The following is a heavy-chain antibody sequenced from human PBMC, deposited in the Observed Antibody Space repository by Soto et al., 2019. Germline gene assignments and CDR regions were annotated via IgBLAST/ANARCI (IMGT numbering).Heavy chain of an antibody. CDR3: ARDGPEAPGYYYGMDV. D-gene: IGHD6-6*01. CDR2: IYYSGST. J-gene: IGHJ6*02. CDR1: GGSISSGDYY. V-gene: IGHV4-30-4*01. Sequence: SETLSLTCTVSGGSISSGDYYWSWIRQPPGKGLEWIGYIYYSGSTYYNPSLKSRVTISVDTAKNQFSLKLSSVTAADTVVYYCARDGPEAPGYYYGMDVWGQGTTVTVSS.